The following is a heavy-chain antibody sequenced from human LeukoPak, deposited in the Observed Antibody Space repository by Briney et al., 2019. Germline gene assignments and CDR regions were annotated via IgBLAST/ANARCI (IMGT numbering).Heavy chain of an antibody. CDR1: GYTFTSYY. Sequence: ASVKVSCKASGYTFTSYYMHWVRQAPGQGLEWMGLINPTGGSTGYAQKFQGRVTITADESTSTAYMELSSLRSEDTAVYYCARESHCSSTSSCLPDDYWGQGTLVTVSS. CDR2: INPTGGST. V-gene: IGHV1-46*01. D-gene: IGHD2-2*01. J-gene: IGHJ4*02. CDR3: ARESHCSSTSSCLPDDY.